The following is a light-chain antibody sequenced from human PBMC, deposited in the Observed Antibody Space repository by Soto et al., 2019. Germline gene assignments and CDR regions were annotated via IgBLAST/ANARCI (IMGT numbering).Light chain of an antibody. J-gene: IGKJ1*01. CDR2: TSS. CDR1: QSVRSY. V-gene: IGKV1-39*01. CDR3: QQSYSTPWT. Sequence: DIQMTQSPSSLSASVGDRVTIACRASQSVRSYLNWYQQKPGKAPKLLIYTSSSSQSGVSSRFSGSGSGTDFTLTISSLQPEDYATYFCQQSYSTPWTFGQGTKVEIK.